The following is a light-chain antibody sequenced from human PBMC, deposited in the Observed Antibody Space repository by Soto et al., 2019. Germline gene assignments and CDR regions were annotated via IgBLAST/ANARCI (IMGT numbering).Light chain of an antibody. CDR1: QSISSY. V-gene: IGKV1-39*01. J-gene: IGKJ2*01. Sequence: DIQMTQSPSSLSASVGDRVTITCRASQSISSYLNWYQQKPAKAPKLLIYAASSLQSGVPSRFSGGGSGTDFTLTISSLQPEDFATYYCQQSYSTPNTFGQGTKLEIK. CDR2: AAS. CDR3: QQSYSTPNT.